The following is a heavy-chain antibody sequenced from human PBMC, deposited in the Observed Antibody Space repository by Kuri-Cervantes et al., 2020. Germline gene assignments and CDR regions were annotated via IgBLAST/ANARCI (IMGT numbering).Heavy chain of an antibody. CDR3: ARGSISGSYYLDAFDI. D-gene: IGHD1-26*01. V-gene: IGHV4-30-4*01. Sequence: SETLSPTCPVYGGSSSGYYWSWIRQPPGKGLEWIEYIYYSGSTYYNPSLKSRVTIPVDTSKNQFSLKLSSVTAADTAVYYCARGSISGSYYLDAFDIWGQGTMVTVSS. J-gene: IGHJ3*02. CDR2: IYYSGST. CDR1: GGSSSGYY.